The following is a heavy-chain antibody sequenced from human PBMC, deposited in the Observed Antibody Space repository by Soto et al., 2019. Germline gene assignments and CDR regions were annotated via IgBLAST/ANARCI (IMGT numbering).Heavy chain of an antibody. Sequence: GGSLRLSCAASGLIFSNYKMHWVRQAPGKGLVWVSRINTDGSITDYADSVKGRFTVSRDNAKNTLYLQMNSLRVEDTAVYYCARPFYDSGGYYYSFDYWGQGILVTVSS. CDR3: ARPFYDSGGYYYSFDY. J-gene: IGHJ4*02. CDR2: INTDGSIT. D-gene: IGHD3-22*01. CDR1: GLIFSNYK. V-gene: IGHV3-74*01.